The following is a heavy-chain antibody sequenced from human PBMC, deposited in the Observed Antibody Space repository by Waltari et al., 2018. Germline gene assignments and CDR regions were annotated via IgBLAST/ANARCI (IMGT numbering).Heavy chain of an antibody. D-gene: IGHD3-10*01. CDR2: IIPSLGIA. Sequence: QVQLVQSGAEVKKPGSSVKVSCKASGGTFSSYTISWVRQAPGQGLEWMGRIIPSLGIANYAQKFQGRVTITADKSTSTAYMELSSLRSEDTAVYYCARVRLSITNNYYYGMDVWGQGP. CDR3: ARVRLSITNNYYYGMDV. CDR1: GGTFSSYT. V-gene: IGHV1-69*02. J-gene: IGHJ6*02.